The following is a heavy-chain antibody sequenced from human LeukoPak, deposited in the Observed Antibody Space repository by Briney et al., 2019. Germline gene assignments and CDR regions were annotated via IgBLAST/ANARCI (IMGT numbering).Heavy chain of an antibody. Sequence: PSETLSLTCAVYGGSFSGYYWSWIRQPPGKGLEWIGEINHSGSTNYNPSLKSRVTISVDTSKNQFSLKLSSVTAADTAVYYCAQLLWAGSSTSRDYYYYGMDVWGQGTTVTVSS. CDR2: INHSGST. CDR3: AQLLWAGSSTSRDYYYYGMDV. J-gene: IGHJ6*02. CDR1: GGSFSGYY. D-gene: IGHD2-2*01. V-gene: IGHV4-34*01.